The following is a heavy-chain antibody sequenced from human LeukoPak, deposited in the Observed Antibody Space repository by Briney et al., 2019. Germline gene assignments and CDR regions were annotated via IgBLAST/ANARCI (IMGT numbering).Heavy chain of an antibody. CDR3: ARELSGSYFD. CDR2: INPTSGST. V-gene: IGHV1-46*01. D-gene: IGHD1-26*01. CDR1: GGTFSSYA. Sequence: ASVKVSCKASGGTFSSYAISWVRQAPGQGLEWMGVINPTSGSTSYPQKFQGRVTITRDTSTGTIYMELSSLTSEDTAVYYCARELSGSYFDWGQGTLVTVSS. J-gene: IGHJ4*02.